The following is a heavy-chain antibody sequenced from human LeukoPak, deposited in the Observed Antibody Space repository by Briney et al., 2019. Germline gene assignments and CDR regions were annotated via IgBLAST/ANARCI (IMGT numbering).Heavy chain of an antibody. D-gene: IGHD3-22*01. CDR2: INHSGST. V-gene: IGHV4-34*01. Sequence: PSETLSLTCAVYGGSFSGYYWSWIRQPPGKGLEWIGEINHSGSTNYNPSLKSRVTISVDTSENQFSLKLSSVTAADTAVYYCARGRGSSGYPYYYYMDVWGKGTTVTVSS. CDR3: ARGRGSSGYPYYYYMDV. CDR1: GGSFSGYY. J-gene: IGHJ6*03.